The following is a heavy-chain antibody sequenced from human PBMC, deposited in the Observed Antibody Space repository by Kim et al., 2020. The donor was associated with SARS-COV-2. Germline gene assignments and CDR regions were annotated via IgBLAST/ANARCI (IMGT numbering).Heavy chain of an antibody. CDR2: ISAYNGNT. CDR1: GYTFTSYG. CDR3: ARVLFFCSGGSCYGGWFDP. V-gene: IGHV1-18*01. J-gene: IGHJ5*02. D-gene: IGHD2-15*01. Sequence: ASVKVSCKASGYTFTSYGISWVRQAPGQGLEWMGWISAYNGNTNYAQKLQGRVTMTTDTSTSTAYMELRSLRSDDTAVYYCARVLFFCSGGSCYGGWFDPWGQGTLVTVSS.